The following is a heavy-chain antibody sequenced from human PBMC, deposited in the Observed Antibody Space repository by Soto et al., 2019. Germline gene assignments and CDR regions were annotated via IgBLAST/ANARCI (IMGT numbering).Heavy chain of an antibody. V-gene: IGHV5-51*01. CDR2: IYPGDFDI. CDR3: ARQGGGYEYYYYGMDV. CDR1: GYKFIDYW. D-gene: IGHD5-18*01. J-gene: IGHJ6*02. Sequence: PGESLKISCKGSGYKFIDYWIGWVRQVPGKGLEWMGSIYPGDFDIKYGPSFQGQVTISADKSITTVYLQWSSLKASDTGIYYCARQGGGYEYYYYGMDVWGQGTTVTVS.